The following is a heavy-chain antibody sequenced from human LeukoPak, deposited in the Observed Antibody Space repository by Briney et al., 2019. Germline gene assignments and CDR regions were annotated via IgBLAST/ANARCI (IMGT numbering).Heavy chain of an antibody. CDR3: ARGDCSSTSCLQSSDYYYYGMDV. CDR2: INPNSGGT. CDR1: GYTFTGYY. D-gene: IGHD2-2*01. J-gene: IGHJ6*02. Sequence: GASVKVSCKASGYTFTGYYMHWVRQAPGQGLEWMGWINPNSGGTNYAQKFQGRVTMTRDTSISTAYMELSRLRSDDTAVYYCARGDCSSTSCLQSSDYYYYGMDVWGQGTTVTVSS. V-gene: IGHV1-2*02.